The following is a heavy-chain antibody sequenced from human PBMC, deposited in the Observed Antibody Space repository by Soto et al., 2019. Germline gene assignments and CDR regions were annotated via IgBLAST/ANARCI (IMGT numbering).Heavy chain of an antibody. V-gene: IGHV4-59*01. CDR1: GGSMRSYF. Sequence: SETLSLTCTVSGGSMRSYFWTWIRQPPGKGLEWIGYIHYSGTTSFFPSYNPSLRSRVTISEDTSKNQFSLKLLSVTTADTAVYFCAAGEASSRNLAPYYLDFWGQGTLVTVSS. J-gene: IGHJ4*02. D-gene: IGHD6-13*01. CDR2: IHYSGTT. CDR3: AAGEASSRNLAPYYLDF.